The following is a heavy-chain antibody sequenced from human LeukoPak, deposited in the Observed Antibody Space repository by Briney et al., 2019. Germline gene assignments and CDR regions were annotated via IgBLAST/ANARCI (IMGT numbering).Heavy chain of an antibody. CDR2: ISGSGRTI. D-gene: IGHD6-13*01. Sequence: GGSLRLSCAASGFTFSDYYMSWIRQAPGKGLEWVSYISGSGRTIYYADSVKGRFTVSRDNAKNSLYLQMSSLRAEDTAVYYCARVAAAGTTDYWGQGTLVTVSS. CDR1: GFTFSDYY. J-gene: IGHJ4*02. CDR3: ARVAAAGTTDY. V-gene: IGHV3-11*01.